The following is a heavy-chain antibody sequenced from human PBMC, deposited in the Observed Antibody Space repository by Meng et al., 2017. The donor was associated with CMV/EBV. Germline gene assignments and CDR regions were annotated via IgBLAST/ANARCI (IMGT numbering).Heavy chain of an antibody. CDR1: GFTFSSYA. CDR2: ISYDGSNK. CDR3: ERDGPAREQWLVQVGYYYYGMDG. Sequence: GESLKISCAASGFTFSSYAMHWVRQAPGKGLEWVAVISYDGSNKYSADSVKGRFTISRDNSKNTLYLQMNILRAEDTAVYYCERDGPAREQWLVQVGYYYYGMDGGGQGTTVTV. V-gene: IGHV3-30-3*01. J-gene: IGHJ6*02. D-gene: IGHD6-19*01.